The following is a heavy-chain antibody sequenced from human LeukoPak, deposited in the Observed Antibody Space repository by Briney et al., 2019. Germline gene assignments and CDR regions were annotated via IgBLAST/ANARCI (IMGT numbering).Heavy chain of an antibody. D-gene: IGHD3-10*01. CDR1: RYTFTSYD. J-gene: IGHJ4*02. Sequence: ASVTVSCKASRYTFTSYDINWVREAAGKGLEGMGWMNPKTRLTSYAHNSPARITITRDTSINTAYIELTNLRSEDTAIYYCARLSQTPDYYTLGGYYYLGYWGQGTPVTVSS. V-gene: IGHV1-8*01. CDR3: ARLSQTPDYYTLGGYYYLGY. CDR2: MNPKTRLT.